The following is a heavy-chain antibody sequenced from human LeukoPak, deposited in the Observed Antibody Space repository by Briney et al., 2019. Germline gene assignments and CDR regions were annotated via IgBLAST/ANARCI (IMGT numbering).Heavy chain of an antibody. Sequence: GGSLRLSCAASGCTFSSYAMSWVRQAPGKGLEWVSAISGSGGSTYYADSVKGRFAISRDNSKNTLYLQMNSLRAEDTAVYYCAKDLLSGYYYLNAFDIWGQGTMVTVSS. CDR1: GCTFSSYA. V-gene: IGHV3-23*01. CDR3: AKDLLSGYYYLNAFDI. D-gene: IGHD3-22*01. J-gene: IGHJ3*02. CDR2: ISGSGGST.